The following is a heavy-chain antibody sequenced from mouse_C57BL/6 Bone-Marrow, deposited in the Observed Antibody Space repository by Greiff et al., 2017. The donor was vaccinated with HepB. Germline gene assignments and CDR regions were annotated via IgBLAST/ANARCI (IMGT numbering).Heavy chain of an antibody. CDR2: IDPSDSYT. CDR3: ARFTMVGEY. D-gene: IGHD1-1*02. V-gene: IGHV1-69*01. J-gene: IGHJ2*01. Sequence: QVQLQQPGAELVMPGASVKLSCKASGYTFTSYWMHWVKQRPGQGLEWIGEIDPSDSYTNYNQKFKGKSTLTVDKSSSTAYMQLSSLTSEDATVYYCARFTMVGEYWGEGATLSVSS. CDR1: GYTFTSYW.